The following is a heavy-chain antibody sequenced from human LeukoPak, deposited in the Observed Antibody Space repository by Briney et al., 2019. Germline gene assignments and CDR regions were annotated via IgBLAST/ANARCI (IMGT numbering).Heavy chain of an antibody. CDR1: GFTFRNYA. CDR2: ISGSSDNT. Sequence: GGSLRLSCAASGFTFRNYAMSWVRQARGKGLEWVSAISGSSDNTNYADSVKGRHTISRDKSKNMSYLEMSSLRGDDTAVYYGAKPGWVTPNNYDCWGRGTLVTVPS. V-gene: IGHV3-23*01. D-gene: IGHD2-21*02. J-gene: IGHJ4*02. CDR3: AKPGWVTPNNYDC.